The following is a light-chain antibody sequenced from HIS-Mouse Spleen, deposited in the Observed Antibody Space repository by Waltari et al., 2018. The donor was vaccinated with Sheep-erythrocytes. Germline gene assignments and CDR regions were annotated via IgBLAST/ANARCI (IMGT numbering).Light chain of an antibody. J-gene: IGLJ2*01. Sequence: QSALTQPRSVSGSPGQSVTISCTGTSSDVGGYNYVSWYQHHPGKAPKLIIYDVSKRPSGVPDIFSGSKSGNAATLTISGSQAMDEADYYCQAWDSSIVVFGGGTKLTVL. V-gene: IGLV2-11*01. CDR1: SSDVGGYNY. CDR2: DVS. CDR3: QAWDSSIVV.